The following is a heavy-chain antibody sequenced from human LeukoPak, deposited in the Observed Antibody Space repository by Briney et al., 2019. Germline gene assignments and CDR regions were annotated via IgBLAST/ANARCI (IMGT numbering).Heavy chain of an antibody. Sequence: GGSLRLSCAASGFTFSSYSMNWVRQAPGKGLEWVGRIKPETDGETTEYAAPVKDRFSISRDDSKSMMYLQMNSLKTEDTAVYYCITPLPYSAQGGQGTLVTVSS. V-gene: IGHV3-15*07. CDR3: ITPLPYSAQ. J-gene: IGHJ4*02. CDR2: IKPETDGETT. D-gene: IGHD2-21*01. CDR1: GFTFSSYS.